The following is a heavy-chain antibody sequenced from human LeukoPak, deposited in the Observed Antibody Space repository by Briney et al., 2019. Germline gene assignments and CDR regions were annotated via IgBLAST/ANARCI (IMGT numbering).Heavy chain of an antibody. J-gene: IGHJ4*02. CDR1: GASISSSNYY. CDR2: IYYSGIT. V-gene: IGHV4-39*01. CDR3: VRHDWKY. D-gene: IGHD1-1*01. Sequence: PSETLSLTCTVSGASISSSNYYWGWIRQPPGKGLEWIGSIYYSGITYYNPSLKSRVTMSVDTSKNQFFLKLTSVTAADTAIYYCVRHDWKYWGQGTLVTVSS.